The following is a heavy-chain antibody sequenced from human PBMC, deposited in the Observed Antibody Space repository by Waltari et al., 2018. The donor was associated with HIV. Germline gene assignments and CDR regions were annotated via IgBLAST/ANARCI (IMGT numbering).Heavy chain of an antibody. CDR1: GYSFTSYW. Sequence: EIQMVQSGAEVKERRESLKISCKGFGYSFTSYWIGWVRQMPGKGLEWLGIFFPVASYTTSTPSFQGHVTISAAKSINTAYLQWSRLKASDTAIYYCARYRYSGSYSPYNYDMDFWGHGTTVTVSS. D-gene: IGHD1-26*01. CDR3: ARYRYSGSYSPYNYDMDF. CDR2: FFPVASYT. J-gene: IGHJ6*02. V-gene: IGHV5-51*03.